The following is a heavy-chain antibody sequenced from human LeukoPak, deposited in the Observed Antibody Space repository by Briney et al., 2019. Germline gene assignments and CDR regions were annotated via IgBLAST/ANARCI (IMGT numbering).Heavy chain of an antibody. CDR3: AKGEHYDSSGYFPDY. Sequence: GGSLRLSCSASGFTFSSYAMHWVRQAPGKGLEWVAVISYDGSNKYYADSVKGRFTISRDNSKNTLYLQMNSLRAEDTAVYYCAKGEHYDSSGYFPDYWGQGTLVTVSS. J-gene: IGHJ4*02. CDR1: GFTFSSYA. CDR2: ISYDGSNK. V-gene: IGHV3-30*04. D-gene: IGHD3-22*01.